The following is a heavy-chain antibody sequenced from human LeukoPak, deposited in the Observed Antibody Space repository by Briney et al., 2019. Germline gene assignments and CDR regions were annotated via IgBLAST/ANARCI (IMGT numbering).Heavy chain of an antibody. CDR3: AREVGYCSGGSCYHLYFDY. CDR2: INPSGGST. V-gene: IGHV1-46*01. CDR1: GYTFTSYY. Sequence: ASVKVSCKASGYTFTSYYMHWVRQAPGQGLEWMGIINPSGGSTSYARKFQGRVTMTRDTSTSTVYMELSSLRSEDTAVYYCAREVGYCSGGSCYHLYFDYWGQGTLVTVSS. J-gene: IGHJ4*02. D-gene: IGHD2-15*01.